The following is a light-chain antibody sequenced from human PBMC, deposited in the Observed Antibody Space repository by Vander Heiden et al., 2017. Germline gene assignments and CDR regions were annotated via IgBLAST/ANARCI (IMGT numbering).Light chain of an antibody. Sequence: DVVITQSPLTLPVTLGQPASISCRSSQSLVASDGNTYLYWFRQKQDQSPRRIIYKVSNPGCGVRDRVSCSGSGTDFKLNISRVGAEDVGVYYYMQGTHWTPRWTFGQGTKVEIK. CDR2: KVS. V-gene: IGKV2-30*01. CDR3: MQGTHWTPRWT. J-gene: IGKJ1*01. CDR1: QSLVASDGNTY.